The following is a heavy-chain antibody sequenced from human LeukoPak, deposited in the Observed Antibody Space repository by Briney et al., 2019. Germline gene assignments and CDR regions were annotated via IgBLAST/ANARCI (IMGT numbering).Heavy chain of an antibody. CDR2: NYYRGST. V-gene: IGHV4-39*01. D-gene: IGHD2-2*01. CDR1: GGSISSSPYY. Sequence: SETLSLTCTVSGGSISSSPYYWGWIPQPPGKGLEWIGTNYYRGSTYSNPALNSRVTISLNTSKNQFSLRLRSVTAADTALYYYARNYLPDGILSTLDPWGQRTLVTVSS. J-gene: IGHJ5*02. CDR3: ARNYLPDGILSTLDP.